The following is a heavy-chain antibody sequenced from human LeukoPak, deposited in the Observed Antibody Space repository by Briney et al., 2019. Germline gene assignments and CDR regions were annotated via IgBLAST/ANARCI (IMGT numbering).Heavy chain of an antibody. D-gene: IGHD3-3*01. J-gene: IGHJ4*02. CDR1: GYAFDYYG. CDR2: ISLNNGNT. V-gene: IGHV1-18*01. CDR3: QRVTIFGVVIDFDH. Sequence: ASVKVSCKASGYAFDYYGITWVRQAPGQGLEWVGWISLNNGNTHYTKYAQKFQGRVTLTADTSTATAYMELRGLRSDDTAVYYCQRVTIFGVVIDFDHWGQGTLVAVSS.